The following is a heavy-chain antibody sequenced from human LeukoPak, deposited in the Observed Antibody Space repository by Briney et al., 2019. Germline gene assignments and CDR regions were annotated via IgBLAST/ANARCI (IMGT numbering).Heavy chain of an antibody. CDR2: IIPIFGTA. CDR1: GGTFSSYA. Sequence: GASVKVSCKASGGTFSSYAISWVRQAPGQGLEWMGGIIPIFGTANYAQKFQGRVTITTDESTSTAYMELSSLRSEGTAVYYCARERSYSSSSRSYYFDYWGQGTLVTVSS. V-gene: IGHV1-69*05. CDR3: ARERSYSSSSRSYYFDY. J-gene: IGHJ4*02. D-gene: IGHD6-6*01.